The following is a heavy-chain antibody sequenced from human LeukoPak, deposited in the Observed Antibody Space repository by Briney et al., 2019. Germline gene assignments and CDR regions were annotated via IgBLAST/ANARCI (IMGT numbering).Heavy chain of an antibody. D-gene: IGHD2-2*01. CDR2: IKQDGSEK. CDR3: ARESKDIVVVPAANLWENWFDP. V-gene: IGHV3-7*03. J-gene: IGHJ5*02. Sequence: PGGSLRLSCAASGFTFSSYWMSWVRQAPGKGLEWVANIKQDGSEKYYVDSVKGRFTISRDNAKNSLYLQMNSLRAEDTAVYYCARESKDIVVVPAANLWENWFDPWGQGTLVTVPS. CDR1: GFTFSSYW.